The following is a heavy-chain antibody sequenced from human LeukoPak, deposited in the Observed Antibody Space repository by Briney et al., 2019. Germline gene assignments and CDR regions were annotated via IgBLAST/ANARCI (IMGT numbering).Heavy chain of an antibody. CDR3: ARLETGDPLFPP. J-gene: IGHJ5*02. CDR1: GGSISSYY. Sequence: TSETLSLTCTVSGGSISSYYWSWIRQPPGKGLEWIGYIYYSGSTNYNPSLKSRVTISVDTSKNQFSLKLSSVTAADTAVYYCARLETGDPLFPPWGQGTLVTVSS. V-gene: IGHV4-59*08. D-gene: IGHD7-27*01. CDR2: IYYSGST.